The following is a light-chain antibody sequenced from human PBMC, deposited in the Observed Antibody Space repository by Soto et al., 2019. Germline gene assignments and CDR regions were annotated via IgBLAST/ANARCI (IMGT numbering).Light chain of an antibody. Sequence: EIELTQAPATLSLSPGERAKLSCRASQSVSSYLAWYQQKPGQAPRLLIYDTSNRATGIPARFSGSGSGTDFTLTISSLEPEDFAVYYCLHRNNWAWTFGQGTKVDI. CDR3: LHRNNWAWT. J-gene: IGKJ1*01. V-gene: IGKV3-11*01. CDR2: DTS. CDR1: QSVSSY.